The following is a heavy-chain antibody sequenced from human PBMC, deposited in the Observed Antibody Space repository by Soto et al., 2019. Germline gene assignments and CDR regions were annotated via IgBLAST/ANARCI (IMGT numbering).Heavy chain of an antibody. CDR1: GFTFSSYE. J-gene: IGHJ6*02. CDR3: ARAPGTLVRGVYGMDV. D-gene: IGHD3-10*01. CDR2: GSPNSPTI. Sequence: WGCRRLSCAAAGFTFSSYEMNWDRQAAEKVLEWISYGSPNSPTIYYSDSVKGRCTVSRDTAKSSLNLQMNSLRAEDTAVYYCARAPGTLVRGVYGMDVWGQGTTVTVSS. V-gene: IGHV3-48*03.